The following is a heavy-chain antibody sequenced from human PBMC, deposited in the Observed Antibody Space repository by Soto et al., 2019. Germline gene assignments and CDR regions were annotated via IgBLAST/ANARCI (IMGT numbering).Heavy chain of an antibody. V-gene: IGHV3-23*01. CDR2: ISGSGGST. D-gene: IGHD6-19*01. CDR1: GFTFSSYA. J-gene: IGHJ4*02. Sequence: GSLRLSCAASGFTFSSYAMSWVRQAPGKGLEWVSAISGSGGSTYYADSVKGRFTVSRDNSKNTLYLQMNSLRAEDTAVYYCAKVGIAVAGTRYYFDYWGQGTLVTVSS. CDR3: AKVGIAVAGTRYYFDY.